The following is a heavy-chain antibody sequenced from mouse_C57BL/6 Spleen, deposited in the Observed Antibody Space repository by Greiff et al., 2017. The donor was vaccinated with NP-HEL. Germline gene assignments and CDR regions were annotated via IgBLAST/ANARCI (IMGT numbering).Heavy chain of an antibody. V-gene: IGHV5-6*02. CDR3: ARRGDGSFAY. CDR1: GFTFSSYG. D-gene: IGHD2-3*01. CDR2: ISSGGSYT. J-gene: IGHJ3*01. Sequence: EVKLVESGGDLVKPGGSLKLSCAASGFTFSSYGMSWVRQTPDKRLEWVATISSGGSYTYYPDSVKGRFTISRDNAKNTLYLQMSSLKSEDTAMYYCARRGDGSFAYWGQGTLVTVSA.